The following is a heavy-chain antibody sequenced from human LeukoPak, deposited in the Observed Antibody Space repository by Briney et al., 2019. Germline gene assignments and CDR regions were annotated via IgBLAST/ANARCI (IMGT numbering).Heavy chain of an antibody. CDR3: ARFVGSDYTGSFDL. Sequence: GGSLRLSCAGSGFSFSSYGMHWVRQAPGKGLEWLGYIWYDGSNPDYVDPVKGRFTISRDNSKNTVYLQMNSLRAEDTAVYHCARFVGSDYTGSFDLWGQGTPVNVSS. CDR1: GFSFSSYG. D-gene: IGHD3-10*01. V-gene: IGHV3-33*01. CDR2: IWYDGSNP. J-gene: IGHJ4*02.